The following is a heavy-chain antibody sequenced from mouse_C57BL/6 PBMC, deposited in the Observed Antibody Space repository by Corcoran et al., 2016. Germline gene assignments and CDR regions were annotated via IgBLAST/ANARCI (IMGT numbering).Heavy chain of an antibody. J-gene: IGHJ2*01. CDR2: IYPRSGNT. CDR1: GYTFTSYG. CDR3: ARNSYYYGSSGYYFDY. V-gene: IGHV1-81*01. Sequence: QVQLQQSGAELARPGASVKLSCKASGYTFTSYGISWVKQRTGQGLEWIGEIYPRSGNTYYNEKFKGKATLTADKSSSTAYMELRSLTSEDSAVYFCARNSYYYGSSGYYFDYWGQGTTLTVSS. D-gene: IGHD1-1*01.